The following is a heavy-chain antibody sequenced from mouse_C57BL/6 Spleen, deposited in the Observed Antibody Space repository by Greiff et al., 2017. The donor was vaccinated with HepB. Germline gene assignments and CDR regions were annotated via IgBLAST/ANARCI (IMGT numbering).Heavy chain of an antibody. Sequence: QVQLQQSGPELVKPGASVRISCKASGYAFSSSWMNWVKQRPGKGLEWIGRIYPGDGDTNYNGKFKGKAALTADKSYSTAYMQLSNLTSEDSAVYFCARSSITTVGESYYFDYWGQGTTLTVSS. CDR3: ARSSITTVGESYYFDY. CDR2: IYPGDGDT. J-gene: IGHJ2*01. V-gene: IGHV1-82*01. CDR1: GYAFSSSW. D-gene: IGHD1-1*01.